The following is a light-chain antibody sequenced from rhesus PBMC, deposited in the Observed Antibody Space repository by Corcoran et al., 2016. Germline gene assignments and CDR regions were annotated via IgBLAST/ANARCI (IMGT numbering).Light chain of an antibody. V-gene: IGKV1-22*01. Sequence: DIQMTQSPSSLSASVGDTVIITCQASQDIASWLAWYQQRPGKAPKLLIYKASILQSGVPSRFSGSESGADFILSIRNLQPEDFATYYCLQYNSSPFTFGPGTKLDIK. CDR2: KAS. CDR1: QDIASW. CDR3: LQYNSSPFT. J-gene: IGKJ3*01.